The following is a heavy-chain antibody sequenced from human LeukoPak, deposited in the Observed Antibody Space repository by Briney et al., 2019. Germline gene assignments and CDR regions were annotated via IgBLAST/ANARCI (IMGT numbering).Heavy chain of an antibody. V-gene: IGHV4-39*01. CDR2: IYYSGST. J-gene: IGHJ4*02. D-gene: IGHD3-22*01. CDR1: GGSISGSSYY. CDR3: ARHYYDSSGLGDY. Sequence: SETLSLTCTVSGGSISGSSYYWGWIRQPPGKGLEWIGSIYYSGSTYYNPSLKSRVTISVDTSKNQFSLKLSSVTAADTAVYYCARHYYDSSGLGDYWGQGTLVTVSS.